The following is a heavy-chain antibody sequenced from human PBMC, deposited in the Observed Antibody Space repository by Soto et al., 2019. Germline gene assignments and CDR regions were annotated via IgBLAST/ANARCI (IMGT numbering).Heavy chain of an antibody. CDR3: ARDLPLYGDYYQYFQH. J-gene: IGHJ1*01. CDR1: GFTVSSNY. V-gene: IGHV3-66*01. Sequence: EVQLVESGGGLVQPGGSLRLSCAASGFTVSSNYMSWVRQAPGKGLEWVSVIYSGGSTYYADSVKGRFTISRDNSKNTLYLQMNSLRAEDTAVYYCARDLPLYGDYYQYFQHWGQGTLVTVSS. D-gene: IGHD4-17*01. CDR2: IYSGGST.